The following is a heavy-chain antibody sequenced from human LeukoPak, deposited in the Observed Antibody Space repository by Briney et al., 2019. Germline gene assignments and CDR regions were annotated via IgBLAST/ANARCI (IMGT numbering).Heavy chain of an antibody. CDR3: ARQGPRYPTRSFWYFDF. V-gene: IGHV4-59*08. CDR1: GGSFNNY. CDR2: IYYSGST. J-gene: IGHJ2*01. D-gene: IGHD2-15*01. Sequence: SETLSLTCSVSGGSFNNYWSWIRQPPGKGLEWIGSIYYSGSTNYNPSLKSRVTISVDTSKNQFFLKLNSVTATDTAVYYCARQGPRYPTRSFWYFDFWGRGSLVTVSS.